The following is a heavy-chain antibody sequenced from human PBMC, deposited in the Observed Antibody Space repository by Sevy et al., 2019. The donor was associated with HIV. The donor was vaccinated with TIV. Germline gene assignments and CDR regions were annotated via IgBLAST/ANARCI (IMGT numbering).Heavy chain of an antibody. CDR2: ITWNSRSI. CDR3: AKESPDILRAPSFDY. Sequence: GGSLRLSCAASGFTFDDYAMHWVRQGPGKGLEWVASITWNSRSIDYADSVRGRFIISRDNAKNSLYLQMNSLRAEDMALYYCAKESPDILRAPSFDYWGQGTLVTVSS. V-gene: IGHV3-9*03. CDR1: GFTFDDYA. J-gene: IGHJ4*02. D-gene: IGHD3-9*01.